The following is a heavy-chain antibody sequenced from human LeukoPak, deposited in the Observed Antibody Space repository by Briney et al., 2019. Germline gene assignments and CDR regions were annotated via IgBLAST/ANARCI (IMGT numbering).Heavy chain of an antibody. CDR2: MNPNSGNT. CDR1: GYTFTSYD. V-gene: IGHV1-8*01. D-gene: IGHD6-19*01. CDR3: AGGRRQWLALRYYYYMDV. J-gene: IGHJ6*03. Sequence: ASVKVSCKASGYTFTSYDINWVRQATGQGLEWMGWMNPNSGNTGYAQRFQGRVTMTRNTSISTAYMELSSLRSEDTAVYYCAGGRRQWLALRYYYYMDVWGKGTTVTISS.